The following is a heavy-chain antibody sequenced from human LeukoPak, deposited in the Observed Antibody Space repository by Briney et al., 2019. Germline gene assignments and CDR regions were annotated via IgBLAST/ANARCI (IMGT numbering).Heavy chain of an antibody. CDR3: ARGYCRSTSCPRGGGWFDP. CDR2: INSDGSST. J-gene: IGHJ5*02. CDR1: GFTFSSYW. Sequence: GGSLRLSCAASGFTFSSYWMHWVRQAPGKGLVWVSRINSDGSSTSSADSVKGRFTISRDNAKNTLYLQMNSLRAEDTAVYYCARGYCRSTSCPRGGGWFDPWGQGTLVTVSS. D-gene: IGHD2-2*01. V-gene: IGHV3-74*01.